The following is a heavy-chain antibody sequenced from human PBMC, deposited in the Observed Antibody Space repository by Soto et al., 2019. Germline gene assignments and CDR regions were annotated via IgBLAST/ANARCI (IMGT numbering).Heavy chain of an antibody. CDR1: GGSVSSDY. CDR3: AKGGWYEDH. J-gene: IGHJ4*02. CDR2: SHNSGST. V-gene: IGHV4-4*08. D-gene: IGHD6-19*01. Sequence: PSETLSLTCTVSGGSVSSDYWSWIRQPPGKGLEWIGYSHNSGSTEYNPSLKGRVTIPIDTSRNEFSLKLRSVTAADTAVYYCAKGGWYEDHWGQGTLVTVSS.